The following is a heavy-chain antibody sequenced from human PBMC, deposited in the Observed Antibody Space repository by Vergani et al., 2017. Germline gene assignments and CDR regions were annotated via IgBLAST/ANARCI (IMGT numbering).Heavy chain of an antibody. J-gene: IGHJ4*02. CDR3: ARGRPRGLIVVVVAARSSFDY. CDR2: INHSGST. V-gene: IGHV4-34*01. D-gene: IGHD2-15*01. Sequence: QVQLQQWGAGLLKPSETLSLTCAVYGGSFSGYYWSWIRQPPGKGLEWIGEINHSGSTNYNPSLKSQVTISVDTSKNQFSLKLSSVTDADTAVYYCARGRPRGLIVVVVAARSSFDYWGQGTLVTVSS. CDR1: GGSFSGYY.